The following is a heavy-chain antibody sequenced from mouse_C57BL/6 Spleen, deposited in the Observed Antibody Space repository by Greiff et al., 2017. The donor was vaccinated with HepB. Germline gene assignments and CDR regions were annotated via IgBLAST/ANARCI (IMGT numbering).Heavy chain of an antibody. D-gene: IGHD1-1*01. Sequence: EVKLVESGPELVKPGASVKISCKASGYSFTGYYMHWVKQSHGNILDWIGYIYPYNGVSSYNQKFKGKATLTVDKSSSTAYMELRSLTSEDSAVYYCARRDYGSSYDYFDYWGQGTTLTVSS. CDR2: IYPYNGVS. CDR3: ARRDYGSSYDYFDY. V-gene: IGHV1-31*01. CDR1: GYSFTGYY. J-gene: IGHJ2*01.